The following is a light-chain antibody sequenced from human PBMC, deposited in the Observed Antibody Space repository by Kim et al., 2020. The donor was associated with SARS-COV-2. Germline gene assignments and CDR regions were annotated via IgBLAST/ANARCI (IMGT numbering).Light chain of an antibody. CDR3: NCRDSSGNLVV. CDR2: GQT. J-gene: IGLJ2*01. CDR1: ILRSYY. Sequence: SSELTQDPTVSVALGQTVRITCQGDILRSYYASWYQQRPGLAPILVFYGQTNRPSGIPDRFSGSTSGNTASLTITGAQAEDEADYYCNCRDSSGNLVVFGGGTQLTVL. V-gene: IGLV3-19*01.